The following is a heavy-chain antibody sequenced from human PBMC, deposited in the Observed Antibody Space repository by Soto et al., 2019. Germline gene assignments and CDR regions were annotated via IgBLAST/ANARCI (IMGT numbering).Heavy chain of an antibody. CDR1: GFAFSGFE. Sequence: EEQLVESGGGLVQPGGSLRLSCAASGFAFSGFEMNWVRQAPGKGLEWVSYISSGASNMYYADSVKGRFTISRDNAQSSLYLQMNSLRVEDTAVYYCTRAGRGAVVVGDLGYFYYGMDVWGQGTTVTVSS. CDR3: TRAGRGAVVVGDLGYFYYGMDV. CDR2: ISSGASNM. V-gene: IGHV3-48*03. D-gene: IGHD2-15*01. J-gene: IGHJ6*02.